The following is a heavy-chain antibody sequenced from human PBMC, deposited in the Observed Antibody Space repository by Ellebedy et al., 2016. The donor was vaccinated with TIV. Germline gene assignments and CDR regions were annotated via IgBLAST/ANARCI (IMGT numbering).Heavy chain of an antibody. CDR2: LNSDGSTI. CDR3: AREVLASSKGGPFEI. D-gene: IGHD2/OR15-2a*01. Sequence: GGSLRLSCAASGFTLTNYWMHWVRQAPGKGLVWVSSLNSDGSTIRYADSVQGRFTISRDNAKSTLYLQMNSLRAEDTAVYYCAREVLASSKGGPFEIWGQGTMVTVSS. J-gene: IGHJ3*02. CDR1: GFTLTNYW. V-gene: IGHV3-74*01.